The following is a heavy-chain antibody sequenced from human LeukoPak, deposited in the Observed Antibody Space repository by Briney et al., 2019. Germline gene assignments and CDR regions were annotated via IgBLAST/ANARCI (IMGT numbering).Heavy chain of an antibody. CDR2: ISGSGGST. CDR1: GFTFSSYA. Sequence: PGGSLRLSCAASGFTFSSYAMSWVRQAPGKGLEWVSAISGSGGSTYYADSVKGRFTISRDNAKNSLYLQMNSLRAEDTAVYYCARGPTYVIYWGQGTLVTVSS. J-gene: IGHJ4*02. CDR3: ARGPTYVIY. V-gene: IGHV3-23*01. D-gene: IGHD3-16*01.